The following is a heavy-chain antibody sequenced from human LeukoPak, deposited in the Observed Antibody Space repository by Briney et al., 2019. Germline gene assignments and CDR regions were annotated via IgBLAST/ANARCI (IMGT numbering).Heavy chain of an antibody. J-gene: IGHJ5*02. CDR2: IYYSGST. Sequence: SGTLSLTCSVSGGSISGYYWSWIRQPPGKGLEWIGHIYYSGSTSYNPYLQSRVIISVDTSKNQFSLKLYSVTAADTSVYYCARHVLSNRSFDTWGQGTLVSVSS. CDR3: ARHVLSNRSFDT. D-gene: IGHD4/OR15-4a*01. CDR1: GGSISGYY. V-gene: IGHV4-59*01.